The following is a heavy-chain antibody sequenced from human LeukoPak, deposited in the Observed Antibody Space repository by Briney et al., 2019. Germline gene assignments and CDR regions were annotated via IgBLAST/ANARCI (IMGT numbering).Heavy chain of an antibody. CDR2: IYYSGST. CDR3: ARYGRYSSSYYYYYYMDV. J-gene: IGHJ6*03. Sequence: SETLSLTCTVSGGSISSSSYYWGWIRQPPGKGLEWIGSIYYSGSTYYNPSLKSRVTISVDTSKNQFSLKLSSVTAADTAVYYCARYGRYSSSYYYYYYMDVWGKGTTVTVSS. D-gene: IGHD6-13*01. CDR1: GGSISSSSYY. V-gene: IGHV4-39*07.